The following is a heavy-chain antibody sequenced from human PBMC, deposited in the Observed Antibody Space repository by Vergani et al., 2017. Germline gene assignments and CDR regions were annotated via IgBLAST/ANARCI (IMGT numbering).Heavy chain of an antibody. Sequence: EVHLEESGGGLVQPGGSLRLSCAASGFTFGDYYMAWIRLAPGKGLDWVASIKRDGTETFYVDSVKGRFTISRDNAETPLYLQMNCLRDEDRGVYYCARISGGSAPYLHYWVQGTLVTVAS. CDR1: GFTFGDYY. J-gene: IGHJ1*01. D-gene: IGHD2-15*01. V-gene: IGHV3-7*01. CDR3: ARISGGSAPYLHY. CDR2: IKRDGTET.